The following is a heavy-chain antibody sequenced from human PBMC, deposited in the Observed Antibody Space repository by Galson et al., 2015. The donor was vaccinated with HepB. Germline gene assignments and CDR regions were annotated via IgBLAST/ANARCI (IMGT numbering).Heavy chain of an antibody. CDR3: TTSLYSSPSPFFDY. CDR2: ISAYNGDT. V-gene: IGHV1-18*01. D-gene: IGHD6-6*01. J-gene: IGHJ4*02. Sequence: SVKVSCKASGYTFSNYGFNWVRQAPGQGLEWMGWISAYNGDTKYAPKLQGRVTMTTDTSTTTAYMDLTSLRSDAPAVYYCTTSLYSSPSPFFDYWGQGTLVTVSS. CDR1: GYTFSNYG.